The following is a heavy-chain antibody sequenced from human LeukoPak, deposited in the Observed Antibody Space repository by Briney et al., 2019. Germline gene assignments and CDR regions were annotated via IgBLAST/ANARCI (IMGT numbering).Heavy chain of an antibody. J-gene: IGHJ4*02. CDR3: ARGLGDYYDTSDYYYAVPAH. CDR2: MNPNSGDT. D-gene: IGHD3-22*01. Sequence: ASVKVSCKASGYTFTTYDITWVRQATGQGLEWMGWMNPNSGDTAYAQKFQGRVAMTGDTSITTAYMELSSLISEDTAVYYCARGLGDYYDTSDYYYAVPAHWGQGTLVTVSS. V-gene: IGHV1-8*01. CDR1: GYTFTTYD.